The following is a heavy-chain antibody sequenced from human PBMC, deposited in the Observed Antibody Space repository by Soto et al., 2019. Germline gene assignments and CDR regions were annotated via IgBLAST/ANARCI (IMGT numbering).Heavy chain of an antibody. J-gene: IGHJ6*02. CDR2: ISGLSSYI. D-gene: IGHD6-25*01. V-gene: IGHV3-21*02. CDR1: GFTFSRYG. CDR3: ARDPQQRLADSYYYGMDV. Sequence: EVQLVESGGGLVKPGGSLRLSCAASGFTFSRYGMNWVRQAPGKGLELVSSISGLSSYIYYVDSVKGRFTVSRDNAKNSLYVQMNSLRAEDTAVYYCARDPQQRLADSYYYGMDVWGQGTTVIVSS.